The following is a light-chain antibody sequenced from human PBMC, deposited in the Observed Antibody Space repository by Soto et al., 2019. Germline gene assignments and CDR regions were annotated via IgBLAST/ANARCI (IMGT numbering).Light chain of an antibody. V-gene: IGKV4-1*01. CDR3: QQYYSTLT. J-gene: IGKJ5*01. CDR2: WAS. CDR1: QSVLYSSNNKNY. Sequence: DMVMTQSPDSLAVSLGERATINCKSSQSVLYSSNNKNYLAWYQQKPGQAPKLLIYWASTRESGVPDRFSGSGSGTDFTLTISSLQAEDVAVYYCQQYYSTLTFGGGTRLEIK.